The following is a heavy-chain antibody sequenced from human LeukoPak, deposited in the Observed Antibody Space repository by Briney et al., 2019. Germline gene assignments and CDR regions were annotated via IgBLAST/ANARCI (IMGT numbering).Heavy chain of an antibody. D-gene: IGHD2-2*01. CDR1: GYSFTSYW. V-gene: IGHV5-51*01. J-gene: IGHJ5*02. CDR3: ARSLRYCSSTSCYNNRFDP. Sequence: GESLKISCKGSGYSFTSYWLGWVRQMPGKGLEWMGIIYPGDSDTRYSPSFQGQVTISADKSISTAYLQWSSLKASDTAMYYCARSLRYCSSTSCYNNRFDPWGQGTLVTVSS. CDR2: IYPGDSDT.